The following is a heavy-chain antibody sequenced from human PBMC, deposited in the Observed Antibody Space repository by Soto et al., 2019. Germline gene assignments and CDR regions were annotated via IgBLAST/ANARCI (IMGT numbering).Heavy chain of an antibody. CDR3: ARVKGTFKSYYYGSGSYYSPAYLDY. CDR1: GGSFSGYY. CDR2: INHSGST. J-gene: IGHJ4*02. Sequence: QVQLQQWGAGLLKPSETLSLTCAVYGGSFSGYYWSWIRQPPGKGLEWIGEINHSGSTNYNPSLKSRVTISVDTSKNQFSLKLSSVTAADTAVYYCARVKGTFKSYYYGSGSYYSPAYLDYWGQGTLVTVSS. V-gene: IGHV4-34*01. D-gene: IGHD3-10*01.